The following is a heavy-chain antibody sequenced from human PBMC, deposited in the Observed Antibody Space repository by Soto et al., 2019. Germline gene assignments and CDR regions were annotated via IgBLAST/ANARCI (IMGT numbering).Heavy chain of an antibody. CDR2: IYYSGST. D-gene: IGHD3-10*01. Sequence: SETLSLTYTVSGGSISSSSYYWGWIRQPPGKGLEWIGSIYYSGSTYYNPSLKSRVTISVDTSKNQFSLKLSSVTAADTAVYYCARTPMVRGVIIVSYFDYWGQGTLVTVSS. J-gene: IGHJ4*02. CDR1: GGSISSSSYY. CDR3: ARTPMVRGVIIVSYFDY. V-gene: IGHV4-39*01.